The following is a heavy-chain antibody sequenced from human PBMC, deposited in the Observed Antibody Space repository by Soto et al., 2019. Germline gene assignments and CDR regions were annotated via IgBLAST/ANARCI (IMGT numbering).Heavy chain of an antibody. D-gene: IGHD6-6*01. CDR3: AALPRY. CDR1: GGSISSYY. J-gene: IGHJ4*02. Sequence: QVQLQESGPGLVKPSETLSLTCNVSGGSISSYYWSWVRQSPGKGLEWIGYFYYSGTTNYNPSLKSXXTISIYMSKTQISLKLTSATAADTAVYYCAALPRYWGQGTLVTVSS. CDR2: FYYSGTT. V-gene: IGHV4-59*01.